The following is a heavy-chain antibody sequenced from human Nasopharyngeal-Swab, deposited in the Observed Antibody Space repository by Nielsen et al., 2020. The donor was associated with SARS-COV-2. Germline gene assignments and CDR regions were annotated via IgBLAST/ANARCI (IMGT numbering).Heavy chain of an antibody. CDR3: ARDGLDYDFWSAYFMDV. CDR1: GFLFKTYW. D-gene: IGHD3-3*01. Sequence: GESLKISCAASGFLFKTYWMSWVRQAPGKGLEWVATINQDANQKYSVDSVKGRFTISRDNAKNSLYLQMNSLRAEDTAVYYCARDGLDYDFWSAYFMDVWGQGTTVTVSS. J-gene: IGHJ6*02. V-gene: IGHV3-7*01. CDR2: INQDANQK.